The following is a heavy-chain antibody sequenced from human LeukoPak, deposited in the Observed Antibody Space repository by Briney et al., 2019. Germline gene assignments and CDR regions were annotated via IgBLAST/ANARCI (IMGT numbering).Heavy chain of an antibody. V-gene: IGHV3-23*01. J-gene: IGHJ4*02. D-gene: IGHD3-22*01. CDR2: INTGDIT. CDR3: VKGGFTYYDD. Sequence: GGSLRLSCAASGFTFDYSAMTCVRQAPAEGLEWVSTINTGDITFYANSVKGRFTISRDNSKNALFLQMNSLRAEDTAIYYCVKGGFTYYDDWGQGTLVTVSS. CDR1: GFTFDYSA.